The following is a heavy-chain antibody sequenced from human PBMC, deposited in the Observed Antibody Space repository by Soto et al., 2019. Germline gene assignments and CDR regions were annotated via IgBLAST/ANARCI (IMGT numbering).Heavy chain of an antibody. CDR1: GDSFHSYA. V-gene: IGHV1-69*04. Sequence: QVQLVQSGAEVRKPGSSVKVSCKASGDSFHSYAITWVRQSPGQGLEWMGGIVPIVSVTNYAQKFQGRIPITADKSTDTVYMELGSLRSEDTAVYYCAGAGATHPAAMGEFDCWGQGTLVTVSS. D-gene: IGHD2-2*01. CDR2: IVPIVSVT. J-gene: IGHJ4*02. CDR3: AGAGATHPAAMGEFDC.